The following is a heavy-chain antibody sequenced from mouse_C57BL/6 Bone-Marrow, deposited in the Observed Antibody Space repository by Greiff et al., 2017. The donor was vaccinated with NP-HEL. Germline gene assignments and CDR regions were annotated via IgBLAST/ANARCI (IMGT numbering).Heavy chain of an antibody. CDR2: ISNGGGST. V-gene: IGHV5-12*01. Sequence: DVHLVESGGGLVQPGGSLKLSCAASGFTFSDYYMYWVRQTPEKRLEWVAYISNGGGSTYYPDTVKGRFTISRDNAKNTLYLQMSRLKSEDTAMYYCARHALDYYGSSSAWFAYWGQGTLVTVSA. CDR3: ARHALDYYGSSSAWFAY. J-gene: IGHJ3*01. D-gene: IGHD1-1*01. CDR1: GFTFSDYY.